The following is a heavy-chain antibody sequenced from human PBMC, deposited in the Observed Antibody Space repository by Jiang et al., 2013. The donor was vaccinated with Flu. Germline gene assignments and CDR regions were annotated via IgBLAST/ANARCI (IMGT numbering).Heavy chain of an antibody. CDR1: GFTFSSYW. J-gene: IGHJ6*02. CDR3: ARTNYYGSGSSSAMDV. CDR2: ISSDGGST. Sequence: CAASGFTFSSYWMHWVRQAPGKGLVWVSRISSDGGSTTYADSVKGRFTIFRDNAKNTLYLQMNSLRAEDTAVYYCARTNYYGSGSSSAMDVWGQGTTVTVSS. V-gene: IGHV3-74*03. D-gene: IGHD3-10*01.